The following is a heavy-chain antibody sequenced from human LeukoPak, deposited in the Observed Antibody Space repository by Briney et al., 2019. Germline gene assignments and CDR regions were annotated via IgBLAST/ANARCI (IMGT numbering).Heavy chain of an antibody. V-gene: IGHV3-48*01. J-gene: IGHJ4*02. CDR3: ARTRAGYYFDY. CDR1: GFTFGSYS. CDR2: ISSSSSPI. Sequence: GGSLRLSRAASGFTFGSYSMNWVRQAPGKGLEWVSYISSSSSPIYYADSVKGRFTISRDNVKSSLYLQMSSLRAEDTAVYYCARTRAGYYFDYWGLGTLVTVSS. D-gene: IGHD2-15*01.